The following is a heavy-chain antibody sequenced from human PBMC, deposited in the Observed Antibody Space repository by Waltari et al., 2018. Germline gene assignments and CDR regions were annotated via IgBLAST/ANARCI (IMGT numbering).Heavy chain of an antibody. CDR1: GGSISRGRYY. Sequence: QLQLQASGPGLVKPSETLSLTCTVSGGSISRGRYYWGWIRQPPGKGLESIGYISYSGTTYYNLSLKSRVTMSVDTSRDQYSLSLRSVAAADTAVYYCARYYGNGEGWLDPWGQGTLVTVSS. CDR3: ARYYGNGEGWLDP. D-gene: IGHD3-3*01. CDR2: ISYSGTT. V-gene: IGHV4-39*07. J-gene: IGHJ5*02.